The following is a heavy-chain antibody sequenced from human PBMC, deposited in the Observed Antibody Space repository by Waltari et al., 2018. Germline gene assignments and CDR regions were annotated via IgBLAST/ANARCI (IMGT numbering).Heavy chain of an antibody. CDR3: ARVHYDFWSGYYI. Sequence: QMQLVQSGAEVKKPGASVKVSCKASGYPCSDYDIHWVRQATGHGLEWMGWINPKSGNTVSAQNFQDRVTITRDPSTSTVYMELSSLRSDDAAVYYCARVHYDFWSGYYIWGQGTLVTVPS. J-gene: IGHJ4*02. CDR2: INPKSGNT. D-gene: IGHD3-3*01. V-gene: IGHV1-8*02. CDR1: GYPCSDYD.